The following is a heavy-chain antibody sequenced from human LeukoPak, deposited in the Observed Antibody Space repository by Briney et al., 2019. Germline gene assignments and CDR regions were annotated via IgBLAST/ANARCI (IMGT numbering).Heavy chain of an antibody. CDR3: ARDVTHGYFDY. V-gene: IGHV4-31*11. D-gene: IGHD4-4*01. CDR2: TYYSGST. CDR1: GGSISSGGYS. Sequence: ASQTLSLTCAVSGGSISSGGYSWSWIRQHPGKGLEWIGYTYYSGSTYYNPSLKSRVTISVDTSKNQFSLKLSSVTAADTAVYYCARDVTHGYFDYWGQGTLVTVSS. J-gene: IGHJ4*02.